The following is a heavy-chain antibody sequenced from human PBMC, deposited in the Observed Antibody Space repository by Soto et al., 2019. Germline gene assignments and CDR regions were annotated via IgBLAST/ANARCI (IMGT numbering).Heavy chain of an antibody. CDR2: ISAYNGNT. Sequence: GASVKVSCKASGYTFTSYGISWVRQAPGQGLEWMGWISAYNGNTNYAQKLQGRVTMTTDTSTSTAYMELRSLRSDDTAVYYCARDQRYYDSSGYDYWGQGTLVTVSS. V-gene: IGHV1-18*01. CDR1: GYTFTSYG. D-gene: IGHD3-22*01. J-gene: IGHJ4*02. CDR3: ARDQRYYDSSGYDY.